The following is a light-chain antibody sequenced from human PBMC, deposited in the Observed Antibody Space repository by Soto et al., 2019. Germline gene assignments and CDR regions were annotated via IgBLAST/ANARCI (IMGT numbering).Light chain of an antibody. CDR2: LNSDGSH. J-gene: IGLJ3*02. Sequence: QLVLTQSPCASASLGASVKLTCTLSSGHSSYAIAWHQQQPEKGPRFLMKLNSDGSHNKGDGIPDRFSGSSSGAERYLTISSLQSEDETDYYCQTWGAGIVVFGGGTKLTAL. CDR3: QTWGAGIVV. CDR1: SGHSSYA. V-gene: IGLV4-69*01.